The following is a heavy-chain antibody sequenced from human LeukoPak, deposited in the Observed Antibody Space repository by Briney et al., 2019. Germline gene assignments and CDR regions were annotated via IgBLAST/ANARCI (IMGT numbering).Heavy chain of an antibody. J-gene: IGHJ4*02. CDR2: IGTAGDT. Sequence: GGSLRLSCAASGLTFSSYDMHWVRQATGKGLVWVSAIGTAGDTYYPGSVKGRFTISRENAKNSLYLQMNSLRAEDTAVYYCAKATVYSSSSPVDYWGQGTLVTVSS. V-gene: IGHV3-13*01. CDR1: GLTFSSYD. CDR3: AKATVYSSSSPVDY. D-gene: IGHD6-6*01.